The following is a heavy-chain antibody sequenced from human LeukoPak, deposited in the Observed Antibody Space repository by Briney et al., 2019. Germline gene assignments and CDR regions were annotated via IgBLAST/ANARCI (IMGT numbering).Heavy chain of an antibody. Sequence: SETLSLTCTVSGGSISSYYWSWIRQPPGKGLECIGYIYYSGSTNYNPSLKSRVTISVDTSKNQFSLKLSSVTAAETAVYYCARFKPVWSGYYYYFDYWGQGTLVTVSS. V-gene: IGHV4-59*01. D-gene: IGHD3-3*01. J-gene: IGHJ4*02. CDR1: GGSISSYY. CDR3: ARFKPVWSGYYYYFDY. CDR2: IYYSGST.